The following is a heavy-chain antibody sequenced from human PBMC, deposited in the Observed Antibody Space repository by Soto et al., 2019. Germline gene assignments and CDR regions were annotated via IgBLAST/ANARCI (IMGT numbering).Heavy chain of an antibody. Sequence: QVQLVQSGAEVKKPGSSVKVSCKASGGTFSSYAISWVRQAPGQGLEWMGGIIPILGTANYPQKFQGRVTITADESTSTAYMELSSLRSEVTGVYYGTSSTPDAFDIWGQGTMVTVSS. CDR2: IIPILGTA. V-gene: IGHV1-69*01. J-gene: IGHJ3*02. CDR3: TSSTPDAFDI. D-gene: IGHD2-2*01. CDR1: GGTFSSYA.